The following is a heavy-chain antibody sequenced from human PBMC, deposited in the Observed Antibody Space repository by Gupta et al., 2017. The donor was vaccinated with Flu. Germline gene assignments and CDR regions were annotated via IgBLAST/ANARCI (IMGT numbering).Heavy chain of an antibody. CDR1: GFTFSSYG. CDR2: IWYDGSNK. CDR3: ARDAKYCSSTSCYTRWASYYYYYMDV. Sequence: QVQLVESGGCVVQPGRSLRLSCAASGFTFSSYGMHWVRQAPGKGLEWVAVIWYDGSNKYYADSVKGRFTISRDNSKNTLYLQMNSLRAEDTAVYYCARDAKYCSSTSCYTRWASYYYYYMDVWGKGTTVTVSS. D-gene: IGHD2-2*02. V-gene: IGHV3-33*01. J-gene: IGHJ6*03.